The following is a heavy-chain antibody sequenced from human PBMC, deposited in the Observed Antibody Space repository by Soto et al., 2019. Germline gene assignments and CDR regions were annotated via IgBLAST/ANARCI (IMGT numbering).Heavy chain of an antibody. Sequence: QVQLVQSGAEVKKPGASVKVSCKASGYTFTSYAMHWVRQAPGQRLEWMGWINAGNGNTKYSQKFQGRVTITRDTPASTAYMELSSLRSEDTAVYYCARDPSGWYGDWYFDLWGRGTLVTVSS. V-gene: IGHV1-3*01. CDR2: INAGNGNT. CDR3: ARDPSGWYGDWYFDL. J-gene: IGHJ2*01. D-gene: IGHD6-19*01. CDR1: GYTFTSYA.